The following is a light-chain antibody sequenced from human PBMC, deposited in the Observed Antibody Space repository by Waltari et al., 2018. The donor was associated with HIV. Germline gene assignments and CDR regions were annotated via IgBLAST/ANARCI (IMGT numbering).Light chain of an antibody. CDR3: QQSHSTPWT. CDR1: QSIRSY. J-gene: IGKJ1*01. Sequence: DIQMTQSPSSLSASVGDRVTITCRASQSIRSYLNWYQLESGKAPKLLIYAASSLQSGVPSRFSGSGSGAEYTLTIISLQPEDFATYYCQQSHSTPWTYGQGTKVEIK. V-gene: IGKV1-39*01. CDR2: AAS.